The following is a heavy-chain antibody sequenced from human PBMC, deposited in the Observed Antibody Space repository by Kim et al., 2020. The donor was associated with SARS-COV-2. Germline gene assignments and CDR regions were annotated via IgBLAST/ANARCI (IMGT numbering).Heavy chain of an antibody. V-gene: IGHV1-3*01. CDR3: ARGNYDFWSGFYGDF. D-gene: IGHD3-3*01. J-gene: IGHJ4*02. CDR1: GYTFTTYA. Sequence: ASVKVSCKASGYTFTTYAIHWVRQAPGQRLEWMGWINAGNGDTKYSQKFQGRVTITRDTSASTAYMELSSLRSEDTAVYYCARGNYDFWSGFYGDFWGQGTLVTVSS. CDR2: INAGNGDT.